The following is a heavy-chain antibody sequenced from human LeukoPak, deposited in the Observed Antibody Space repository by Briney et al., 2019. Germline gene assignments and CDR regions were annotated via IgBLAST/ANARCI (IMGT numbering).Heavy chain of an antibody. CDR3: ARPFYYGSGSYSSDAFDI. J-gene: IGHJ3*02. Sequence: SETLSLTCTVSGGSISSYYWSWIRQPPGKGLEWIGYIYYSGSTNYNPSLKSRVTISVDTSKNQFSLKLSSVTAADTAVYYCARPFYYGSGSYSSDAFDIWGQGTMVTVSS. V-gene: IGHV4-59*08. CDR2: IYYSGST. CDR1: GGSISSYY. D-gene: IGHD3-10*01.